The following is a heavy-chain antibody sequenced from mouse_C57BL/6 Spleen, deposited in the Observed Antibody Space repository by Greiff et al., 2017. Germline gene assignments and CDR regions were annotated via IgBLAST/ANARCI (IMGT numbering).Heavy chain of an antibody. CDR1: GYTFTDHT. J-gene: IGHJ2*01. V-gene: IGHV1-78*01. CDR2: IYPRDGST. Sequence: VQGVESDAELVKPGASVKISCKVSGYTFTDHTIHWMKQRPEQGLEWIGYIYPRDGSTKYNEKFKGKATLTADKSSSTAYMQLNSLTSEDSAVYFCARAPYYYGSSPDYWGQGTTLTVSS. D-gene: IGHD1-1*01. CDR3: ARAPYYYGSSPDY.